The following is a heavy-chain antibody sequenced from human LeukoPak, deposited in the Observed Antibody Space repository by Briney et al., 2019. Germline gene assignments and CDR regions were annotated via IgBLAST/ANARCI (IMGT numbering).Heavy chain of an antibody. V-gene: IGHV3-23*01. Sequence: GGSLRLSCAASGFTFSSYALSWVRQAPGKGLEWVSSLSGSGYNTYYADSVKGRFTISRDNSKNTVYLQMYSLRAEDTAVYYCAKDPYGTRYFDYLGQGTLVTVSS. CDR1: GFTFSSYA. CDR3: AKDPYGTRYFDY. CDR2: LSGSGYNT. J-gene: IGHJ4*02. D-gene: IGHD2-2*01.